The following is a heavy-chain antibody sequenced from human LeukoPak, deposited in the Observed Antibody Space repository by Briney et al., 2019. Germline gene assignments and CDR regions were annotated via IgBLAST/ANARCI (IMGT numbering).Heavy chain of an antibody. CDR1: GFTFSSYS. CDR2: ISSSSSTI. J-gene: IGHJ5*02. V-gene: IGHV3-48*02. CDR3: ARDVMIGLSRWFDP. D-gene: IGHD3-16*01. Sequence: GGSLRLSRAASGFTFSSYSMNWVRQAPGKGLEWVSYISSSSSTIYYADSVKGRFTISRDNAKNSLYLQMNSLRDEDTAVYYCARDVMIGLSRWFDPWGRGTLVTVSS.